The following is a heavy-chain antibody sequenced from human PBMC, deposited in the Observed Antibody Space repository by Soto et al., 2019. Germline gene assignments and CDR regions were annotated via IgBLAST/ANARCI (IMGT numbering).Heavy chain of an antibody. CDR1: GGSISSSRYY. CDR2: IYYSGST. D-gene: IGHD2-8*01. J-gene: IGHJ4*02. CDR3: ARQDIVLMVYANDY. V-gene: IGHV4-39*01. Sequence: QLQLQESGPGLVKPSETLSLTCTVSGGSISSSRYYWGWIRQPPGKGPEWIGSIYYSGSTYYNPSLKSRVTISVDTSKNQFSLKLSSVTAADTAVYYCARQDIVLMVYANDYWGQGTLVTVSS.